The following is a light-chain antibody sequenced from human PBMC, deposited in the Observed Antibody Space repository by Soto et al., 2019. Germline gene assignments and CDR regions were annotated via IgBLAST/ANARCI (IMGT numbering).Light chain of an antibody. Sequence: SYILTQPPSVSVAPGKTATISCGGNNIGSKGVHWYQPKPGQAPVLVIYSDTDLPPVIPERFSGSNSANMATLTISRVEAGDEADYYCQVWDSGSAHVLFGGGTKLTVL. CDR3: QVWDSGSAHVL. V-gene: IGLV3-21*04. J-gene: IGLJ2*01. CDR2: SDT. CDR1: NIGSKG.